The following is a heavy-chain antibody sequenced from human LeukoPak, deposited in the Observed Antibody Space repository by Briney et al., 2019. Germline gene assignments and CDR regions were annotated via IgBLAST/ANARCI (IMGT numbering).Heavy chain of an antibody. V-gene: IGHV1-8*01. D-gene: IGHD3-3*01. CDR1: GYTFTSYD. CDR2: MNPNSGNT. J-gene: IGHJ6*03. CDR3: ARGGGTLRFLEWLSFDYYYMDV. Sequence: GASVKVSCKASGYTFTSYDINWVRQATGQGLEWMGWMNPNSGNTGYAQKFQGRVTMTRNTSISTAYMELSSLRSEDTAVYYCARGGGTLRFLEWLSFDYYYMDVWGKGTTVTVSS.